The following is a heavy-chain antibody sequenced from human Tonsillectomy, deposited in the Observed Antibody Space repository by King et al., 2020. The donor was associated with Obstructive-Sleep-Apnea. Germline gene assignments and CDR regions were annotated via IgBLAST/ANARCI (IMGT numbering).Heavy chain of an antibody. D-gene: IGHD2-21*02. J-gene: IGHJ4*02. CDR1: GYTFTSYG. V-gene: IGHV1-18*04. CDR3: ARDPSSLRGVVTAISDY. CDR2: ISAYNGNT. Sequence: QLVQSGAEVKKPGASVKVSCKASGYTFTSYGISWVRQAPGQGLEWMGWISAYNGNTNYAQKLQGRVTMTTDPSTSTAYMELRSLRSDDTAVYYCARDPSSLRGVVTAISDYWGQGTLVTVSS.